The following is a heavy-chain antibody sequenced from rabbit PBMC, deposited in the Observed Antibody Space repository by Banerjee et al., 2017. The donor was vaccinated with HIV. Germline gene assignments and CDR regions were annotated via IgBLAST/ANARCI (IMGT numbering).Heavy chain of an antibody. Sequence: QSLEESGGGLVKPGASLTLTCTASGFSFSSSYYMCWVRQAPGKGLEWIGCIYTGSGSTYYANWAKGRFTISKASSTSVTLQMTSLTAADTATYFCARNDGYVGSYYDTVGLNLWGPGTLVTVS. V-gene: IGHV1S40*01. CDR1: GFSFSSSYY. CDR2: IYTGSGST. CDR3: ARNDGYVGSYYDTVGLNL. D-gene: IGHD8-1*01. J-gene: IGHJ4*01.